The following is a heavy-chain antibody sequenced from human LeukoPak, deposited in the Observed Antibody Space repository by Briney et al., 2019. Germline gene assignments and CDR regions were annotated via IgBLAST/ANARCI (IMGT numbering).Heavy chain of an antibody. V-gene: IGHV3-21*01. CDR1: GFTFSSYY. J-gene: IGHJ4*02. CDR3: ARVLNYYDSSGYYFSY. Sequence: GGSLRLSCAASGFTFSSYYMNWVRQAPGKGLEWVSSISRSTNYTYYADSVKGRFTISRDNAKNSLYLQMNSLRAEDTAVYYCARVLNYYDSSGYYFSYWGQGTLVTVSS. D-gene: IGHD3-22*01. CDR2: ISRSTNYT.